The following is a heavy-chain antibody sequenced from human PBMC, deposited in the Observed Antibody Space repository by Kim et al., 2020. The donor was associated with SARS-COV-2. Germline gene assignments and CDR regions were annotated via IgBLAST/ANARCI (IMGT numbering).Heavy chain of an antibody. V-gene: IGHV3-33*01. Sequence: GGSLRLSCAASGFTFSSYGMHWVRQAPGKGLEWVAVIWYDGSNKYYADSVKGRFTISRDNSKNTLYLQMNSLRAEDTAVYYCARGKWGYDILTGYSNIAYYFDYWGQGTLVTVSS. CDR3: ARGKWGYDILTGYSNIAYYFDY. CDR1: GFTFSSYG. D-gene: IGHD3-9*01. J-gene: IGHJ4*02. CDR2: IWYDGSNK.